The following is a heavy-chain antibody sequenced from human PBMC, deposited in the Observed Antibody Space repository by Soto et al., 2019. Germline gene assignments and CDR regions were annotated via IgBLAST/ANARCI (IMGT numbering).Heavy chain of an antibody. CDR2: IWYDGRNK. J-gene: IGHJ4*02. CDR1: VFTFISYG. V-gene: IGHV3-33*01. D-gene: IGHD3-22*01. CDR3: ARARGGSDSSGYYAY. Sequence: PGGSLRLSCASSVFTFISYGMHWVRQPPGRGLEWVAAIWYDGRNKYYADSVKGRFTISRDNSENTLFLQMKSLRAEDTAVYYCARARGGSDSSGYYAYWGQGTLVTV.